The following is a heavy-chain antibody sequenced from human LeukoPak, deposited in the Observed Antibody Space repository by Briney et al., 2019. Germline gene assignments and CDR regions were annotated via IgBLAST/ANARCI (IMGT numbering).Heavy chain of an antibody. D-gene: IGHD1-14*01. CDR2: IYYSGST. V-gene: IGHV4-31*03. J-gene: IGHJ4*02. CDR1: GGSISSGDYY. Sequence: SQTLSLTCTLSGGSISSGDYYWSWIRQHPGKGLEWIGYIYYSGSTYYNPSLKSRVAISVDTSKNQFSLKLSSVTAADTAVYYCARVPNQSKYSIGNYWGQGTLVTVSS. CDR3: ARVPNQSKYSIGNY.